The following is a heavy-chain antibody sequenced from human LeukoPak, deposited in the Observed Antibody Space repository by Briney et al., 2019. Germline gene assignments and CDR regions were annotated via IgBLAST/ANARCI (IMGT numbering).Heavy chain of an antibody. CDR1: GGTFSSYA. J-gene: IGHJ5*02. V-gene: IGHV1-69*05. D-gene: IGHD3-9*01. CDR2: IIPIFGTA. CDR3: ARDSYDILTGYFQDAWFDP. Sequence: ASVKVSCEASGGTFSSYAISWVRQATGQGLEWMGGIIPIFGTANYAQKFQGRVTITTDESTSTAYMELSSLRSEDTAVYYCARDSYDILTGYFQDAWFDPWGQGTLVTVSS.